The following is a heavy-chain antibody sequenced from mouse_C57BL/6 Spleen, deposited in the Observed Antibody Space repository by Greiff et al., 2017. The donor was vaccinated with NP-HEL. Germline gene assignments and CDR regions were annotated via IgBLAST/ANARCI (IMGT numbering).Heavy chain of an antibody. Sequence: ESGPGLVKPSQSLSLTCSVTGYSITSGYYWNWIRQFPGNKLEWMGYISYDGSNNYNPSLKNRISITRDTSKNQFFLKLNSVTTEDTATYYCATRGSGYYFDYWGQGTTLTVSS. V-gene: IGHV3-6*01. D-gene: IGHD1-1*01. CDR3: ATRGSGYYFDY. CDR2: ISYDGSN. J-gene: IGHJ2*01. CDR1: GYSITSGYY.